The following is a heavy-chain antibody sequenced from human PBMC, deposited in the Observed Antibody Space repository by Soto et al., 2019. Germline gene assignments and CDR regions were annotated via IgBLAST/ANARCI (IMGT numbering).Heavy chain of an antibody. CDR1: GGSISSSSYY. V-gene: IGHV4-39*06. J-gene: IGHJ4*02. D-gene: IGHD6-13*01. CDR3: ATSYGNAWYTY. CDR2: VYYSGST. Sequence: SETLSLTCTVSGGSISSSSYYWGWIRQPPGKGLEWIGSVYYSGSTYYNPSLKSRVTISVDTSKNQFTLQLTSVTAADTAVYYCATSYGNAWYTYWGQGTQVTVSS.